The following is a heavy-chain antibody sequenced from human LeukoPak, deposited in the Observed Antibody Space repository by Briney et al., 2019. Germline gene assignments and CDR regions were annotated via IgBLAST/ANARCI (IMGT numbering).Heavy chain of an antibody. CDR1: GFTFSTFA. CDR2: ISGSGGST. J-gene: IGHJ3*02. Sequence: PGGSLRLSCAASGFTFSTFAMSWVRQAPGKGLEWVSTISGSGGSTYYADSVKGRFTISRDNSKNTLYLQMNSLRGEDTAVYYCARDFGPVAFDIWGQGTMVSVSS. D-gene: IGHD3-10*01. V-gene: IGHV3-23*01. CDR3: ARDFGPVAFDI.